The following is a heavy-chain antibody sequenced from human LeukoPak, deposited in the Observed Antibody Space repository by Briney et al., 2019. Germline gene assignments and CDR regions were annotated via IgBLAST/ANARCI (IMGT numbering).Heavy chain of an antibody. CDR3: ARGSGVYYDSSGYVDY. Sequence: GGSLRLSCAASGFTISDSAMSWVRQAPGKGVEWVSTVNSGGGTSYADSVKGRFTISRDNSTSTLFLQMNTLRAQDTAVYYCARGSGVYYDSSGYVDYWGQGTLVTVSS. J-gene: IGHJ4*02. V-gene: IGHV3-23*01. CDR2: VNSGGGT. D-gene: IGHD3-22*01. CDR1: GFTISDSA.